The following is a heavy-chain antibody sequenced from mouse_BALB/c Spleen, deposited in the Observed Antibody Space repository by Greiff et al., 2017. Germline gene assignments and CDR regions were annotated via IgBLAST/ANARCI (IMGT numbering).Heavy chain of an antibody. Sequence: QVQLKESGAELVKPGASVKLSCKASGYTFTSYYMYWVKQRPGQGLEWIGEINPSNGGTNFNEKFKSKATLTVDKSSSTEYMQLSSLTSEDSAVYNSTNHYYGSSDAMDYWGQGTSVTVSS. D-gene: IGHD1-1*01. CDR1: GYTFTSYY. CDR3: TNHYYGSSDAMDY. V-gene: IGHV1S81*02. CDR2: INPSNGGT. J-gene: IGHJ4*01.